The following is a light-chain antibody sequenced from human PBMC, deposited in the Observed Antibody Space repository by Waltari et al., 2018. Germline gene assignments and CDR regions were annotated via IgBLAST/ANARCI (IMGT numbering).Light chain of an antibody. Sequence: QSVLTQSPSASGTPGQRVTFSCSGSSSNIGTHSVKWFQQLPGTAPNPLISSDYRRPSRVPDLFSGSKSGTSASLAISGLQSEDEADYYCAVWDDSLKSWVFGGRTKLTVL. CDR2: SDY. V-gene: IGLV1-44*01. CDR3: AVWDDSLKSWV. J-gene: IGLJ3*02. CDR1: SSNIGTHS.